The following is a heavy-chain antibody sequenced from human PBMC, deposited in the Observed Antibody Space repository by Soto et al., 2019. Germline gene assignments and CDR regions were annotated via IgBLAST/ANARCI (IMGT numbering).Heavy chain of an antibody. D-gene: IGHD3-22*01. CDR3: TSSFYYDTSGYD. CDR1: GFSIINFW. V-gene: IGHV3-7*01. CDR2: IKQDGSEK. Sequence: GGSLRLSCAASGFSIINFWMSWVRQAPGKGLEWVANIKQDGSEKYYVDSVKGRFTISRDNAKNSLYLQMNSLRAEDTATYYCTSSFYYDTSGYDWGQGTLVTVSS. J-gene: IGHJ4*02.